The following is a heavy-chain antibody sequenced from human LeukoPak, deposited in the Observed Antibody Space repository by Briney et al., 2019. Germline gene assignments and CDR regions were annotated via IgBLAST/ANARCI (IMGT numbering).Heavy chain of an antibody. V-gene: IGHV4-39*07. CDR1: GGSISFSTYY. D-gene: IGHD3-3*01. CDR2: IYSGNT. Sequence: PSETPSLTCTVSGGSISFSTYYWGWIRQPPGKGLDWIGSIYSGNTYYNPSLKSRVTILVDTSKNQFSLKLSSVTAADTAVYYCARELTKDRDFWSGLPLDPWGQGTLVTVSS. CDR3: ARELTKDRDFWSGLPLDP. J-gene: IGHJ5*02.